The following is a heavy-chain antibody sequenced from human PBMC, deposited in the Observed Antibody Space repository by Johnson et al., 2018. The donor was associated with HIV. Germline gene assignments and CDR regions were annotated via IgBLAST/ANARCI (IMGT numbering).Heavy chain of an antibody. CDR2: IYSGGST. D-gene: IGHD3-9*01. CDR3: ARGYILTGYSGAFDM. Sequence: VQLVESGGGMVQPGRSLRLSCVASGFTVSRNYMTWVRQAPGKGLEWVSVIYSGGSTYHADSVKGRFTISRDNSKNTVYLQMNSLRAEDTAVYYCARGYILTGYSGAFDMWGQGTMVTVSS. CDR1: GFTVSRNY. J-gene: IGHJ3*02. V-gene: IGHV3-66*01.